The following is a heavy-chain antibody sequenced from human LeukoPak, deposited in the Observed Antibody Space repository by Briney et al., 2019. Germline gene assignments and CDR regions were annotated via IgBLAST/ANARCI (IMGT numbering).Heavy chain of an antibody. Sequence: SETLSLTCTVSGGSISGYFWSWIRQPPGERLQFIGYIYYTGTASYNPSLNSRVTMSVDTSKNQFSLKLSSVTAADTAVYYCARGESGDYHDALNIWGQGTMITVSS. CDR1: GGSISGYF. CDR3: ARGESGDYHDALNI. D-gene: IGHD4-17*01. J-gene: IGHJ3*02. V-gene: IGHV4-59*12. CDR2: IYYTGTA.